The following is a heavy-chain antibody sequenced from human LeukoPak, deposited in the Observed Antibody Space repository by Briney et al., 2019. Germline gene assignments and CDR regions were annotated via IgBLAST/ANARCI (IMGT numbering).Heavy chain of an antibody. V-gene: IGHV3-48*02. D-gene: IGHD3-9*01. CDR2: ITRSSTTI. Sequence: EGSPRLSCAVSGFTFGTHSMNWDRQAPGKGVEWVSYITRSSTTIFYADSVKGRFTISRDNAKNSLYLQMNSLRDEDTAVYYCARSGDYYDTLTGLQHWGQGTLVTVSS. CDR3: ARSGDYYDTLTGLQH. CDR1: GFTFGTHS. J-gene: IGHJ1*01.